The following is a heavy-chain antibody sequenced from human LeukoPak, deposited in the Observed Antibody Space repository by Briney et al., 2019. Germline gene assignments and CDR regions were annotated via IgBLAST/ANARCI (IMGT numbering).Heavy chain of an antibody. Sequence: SETLSLTCTVSGASIRSGDYYWSWIRQPPGKGLEWIGYIYDSGSTYYNPSLKSRITISVDTSENRFSLKLSSVTATDTAVYYCARDCSGGSCYGALDIWGQGTMVTVSS. CDR1: GASIRSGDYY. J-gene: IGHJ3*02. V-gene: IGHV4-30-4*01. D-gene: IGHD2-15*01. CDR3: ARDCSGGSCYGALDI. CDR2: IYDSGST.